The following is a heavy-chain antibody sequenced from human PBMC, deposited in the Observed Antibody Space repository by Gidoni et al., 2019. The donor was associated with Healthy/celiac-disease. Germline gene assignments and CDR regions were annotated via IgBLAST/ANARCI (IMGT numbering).Heavy chain of an antibody. J-gene: IGHJ4*02. CDR3: ARGKQRRYDDVWGSLPVY. CDR1: GGSFSGYY. V-gene: IGHV4-34*01. CDR2: SNHSGST. D-gene: IGHD3-16*01. Sequence: QVQLQQWGAGLLKPSETLSLTCAVYGGSFSGYYWSWIRQPPGKGLEWIGESNHSGSTNYNPSLKSRVTRSVDTSKNQFSLKLSSVTAADTAVYYCARGKQRRYDDVWGSLPVYWGQGTLVTVSS.